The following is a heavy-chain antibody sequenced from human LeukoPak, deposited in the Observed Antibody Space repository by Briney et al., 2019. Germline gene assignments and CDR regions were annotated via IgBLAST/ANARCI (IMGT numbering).Heavy chain of an antibody. CDR3: ARVGDGYTNYYYYGMDV. CDR1: GGSFSGYY. Sequence: PSETLSLTCAGYGGSFSGYYWIWIRQPPGKGLEWIGEINHSGSTKYNPSLKSRVTISVDTSKNQFSLKLSSVTSADTAVYYCARVGDGYTNYYYYGMDVWGQGTTVTVSS. CDR2: INHSGST. J-gene: IGHJ6*02. D-gene: IGHD5-24*01. V-gene: IGHV4-34*01.